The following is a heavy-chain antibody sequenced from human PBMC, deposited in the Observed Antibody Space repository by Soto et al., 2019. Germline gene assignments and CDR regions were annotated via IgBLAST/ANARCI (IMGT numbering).Heavy chain of an antibody. CDR3: ARVGLQPHGYSSGWYLWGPGFYYYYGMDV. J-gene: IGHJ6*02. Sequence: GGSLRLSCAASGFTFSSYWMSWVRQAPGKGLEWVANIKQDGSEKYYVDSVKGRFTISRDNAKNSLYLQMNSLRAEDTAVYYCARVGLQPHGYSSGWYLWGPGFYYYYGMDVWGQGTTVTVSS. D-gene: IGHD6-19*01. V-gene: IGHV3-7*01. CDR2: IKQDGSEK. CDR1: GFTFSSYW.